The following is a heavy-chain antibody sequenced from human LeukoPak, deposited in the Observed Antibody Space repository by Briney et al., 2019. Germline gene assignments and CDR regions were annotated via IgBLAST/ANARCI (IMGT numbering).Heavy chain of an antibody. J-gene: IGHJ5*02. D-gene: IGHD5-18*01. CDR1: GFTFSSYS. V-gene: IGHV3-21*04. Sequence: PGGSLRLSCAASGFTFSSYSMNWVRQAPGKGLEWVLSISSSSSYIYYADSVKGRFTISRDNSKNTLYLQASSLRAEDTAVYYCAKGDTSMAIYNGFDPWGQGTLVTVSS. CDR2: ISSSSSYI. CDR3: AKGDTSMAIYNGFDP.